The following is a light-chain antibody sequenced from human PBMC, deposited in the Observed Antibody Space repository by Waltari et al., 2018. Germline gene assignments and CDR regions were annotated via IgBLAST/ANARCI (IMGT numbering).Light chain of an antibody. J-gene: IGKJ4*01. CDR1: QSINSF. CDR3: QQSYSTPLT. V-gene: IGKV1-39*01. CDR2: AAP. Sequence: DIQMTQSPPSLSASVGDRVTITCRESQSINSFLNWYQQKPGKAPKLLIYAAPSLQSGVPSRFSGSGSGTDFTLTISSLQPEDFAAYYCQQSYSTPLTFGGGTKVEIK.